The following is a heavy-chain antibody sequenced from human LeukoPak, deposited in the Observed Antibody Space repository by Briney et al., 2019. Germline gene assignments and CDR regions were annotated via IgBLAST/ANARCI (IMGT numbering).Heavy chain of an antibody. CDR2: ISAYKGNT. CDR3: ARSHYYDSSGYHLIGFKY. CDR1: GYTFTSYG. D-gene: IGHD3-22*01. V-gene: IGHV1-18*01. J-gene: IGHJ4*02. Sequence: ASVKVSCKASGYTFTSYGISWVRQAPGQGLEWMGWISAYKGNTNYAQKLQGRVTMATDTSTSTAYMELRSLRSDDPAVYYCARSHYYDSSGYHLIGFKYWGQGTLVTVSS.